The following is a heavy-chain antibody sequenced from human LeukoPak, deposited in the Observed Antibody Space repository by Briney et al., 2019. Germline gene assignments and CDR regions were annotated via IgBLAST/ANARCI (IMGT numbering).Heavy chain of an antibody. V-gene: IGHV3-23*01. Sequence: GGSLRLSCAASGFTFSTYAMSWVRQAPGKGLEWVSSISGSGGSTSYADSVKGRFIISRDNSRNTLYVQMNSLRAEDTAVYYCAKVETTGTPPYFDYWGQGTLVTVSS. CDR3: AKVETTGTPPYFDY. CDR1: GFTFSTYA. CDR2: ISGSGGST. J-gene: IGHJ4*02. D-gene: IGHD1-1*01.